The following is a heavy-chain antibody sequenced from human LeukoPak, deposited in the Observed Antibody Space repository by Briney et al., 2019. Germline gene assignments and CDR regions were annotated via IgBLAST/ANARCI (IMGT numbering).Heavy chain of an antibody. CDR1: AFTFRSYG. CDR3: AKDVRAIVVVQAAKAVSDAFDI. Sequence: GGSLRLSCAASAFTFRSYGMHWVRQAPGGGLEWVACIWYNGTKKYYADSVRGRFTISRDNSKNTLYLQMNSLTAEDTAVYYCAKDVRAIVVVQAAKAVSDAFDIWGQGTMITVSS. V-gene: IGHV3-30*02. D-gene: IGHD2-2*01. J-gene: IGHJ3*02. CDR2: IWYNGTKK.